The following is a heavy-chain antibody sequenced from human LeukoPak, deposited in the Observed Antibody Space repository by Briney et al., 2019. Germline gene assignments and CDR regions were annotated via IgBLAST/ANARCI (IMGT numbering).Heavy chain of an antibody. CDR2: IYYSGST. V-gene: IGHV4-31*03. J-gene: IGHJ6*02. Sequence: SQTLSLTCTVSGGSISSGGYYWSWIRQHPGKGLEWIGYIYYSGSTYYNPSLKSRVTISVDTSKNQFSLKLSSVTAADMAVYYCARDRGVGSGSYYYYYYGMDVWGQGTTVTVSS. CDR1: GGSISSGGYY. CDR3: ARDRGVGSGSYYYYYYGMDV. D-gene: IGHD3-10*01.